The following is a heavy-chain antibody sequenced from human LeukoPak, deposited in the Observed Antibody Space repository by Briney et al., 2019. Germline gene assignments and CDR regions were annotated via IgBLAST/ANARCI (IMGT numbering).Heavy chain of an antibody. J-gene: IGHJ4*02. Sequence: GGSLRLSCAASGLTFSSYAMSWVRQAPGKGLEWVSGITGSGGRTYYADSVKGRFTISRDNAKNSLYLQMNSLRAEDTAVYYCASLPNNCGGDCNYWGQGTLVTVSS. D-gene: IGHD2-21*02. CDR1: GLTFSSYA. CDR3: ASLPNNCGGDCNY. CDR2: ITGSGGRT. V-gene: IGHV3-23*01.